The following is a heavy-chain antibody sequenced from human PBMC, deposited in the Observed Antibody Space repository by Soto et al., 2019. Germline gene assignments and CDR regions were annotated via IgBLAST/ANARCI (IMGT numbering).Heavy chain of an antibody. J-gene: IGHJ4*02. CDR1: GGTFSSYA. V-gene: IGHV1-69*12. Sequence: QVQLVQSGAEVKKPGSSVQVSCKASGGTFSSYAISWVRQAPGQGLEWMGGIIPICGTANYAQKFQGRVTITEDESTSTAYMELSSLRSEDTAVYYCAWGMATIENFDYWGQGTLVTVSS. CDR3: AWGMATIENFDY. D-gene: IGHD5-12*01. CDR2: IIPICGTA.